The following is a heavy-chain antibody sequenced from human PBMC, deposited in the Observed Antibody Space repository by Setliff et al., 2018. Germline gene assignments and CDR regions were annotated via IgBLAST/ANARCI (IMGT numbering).Heavy chain of an antibody. CDR3: ARGLQRTSGYFYYYYMGV. Sequence: ASVKVSCKVSGYTLTELSMHWVRQAPGKGLEWMGGFDPEDGETIYAQKFQGRVTVTRDTSTSTVYMELSSLRSEDTAVYYCARGLQRTSGYFYYYYMGVWGRGTTVTVSS. V-gene: IGHV1-24*01. CDR1: GYTLTELS. J-gene: IGHJ6*03. CDR2: FDPEDGET.